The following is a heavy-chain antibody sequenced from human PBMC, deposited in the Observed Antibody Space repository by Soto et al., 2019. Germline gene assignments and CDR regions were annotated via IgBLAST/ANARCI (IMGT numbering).Heavy chain of an antibody. CDR3: ARGSYYYDSSGWSMFDY. J-gene: IGHJ4*02. CDR2: IWYDGSNK. D-gene: IGHD3-22*01. CDR1: GFTFSSYG. Sequence: GGSLRLSCAASGFTFSSYGMHWVRQAPGKGLEWVAVIWYDGSNKYYADSVKGRFTISRDNSKNTLYLQMNSLRAEDTAVYYCARGSYYYDSSGWSMFDYWGQGTLVTVSS. V-gene: IGHV3-33*01.